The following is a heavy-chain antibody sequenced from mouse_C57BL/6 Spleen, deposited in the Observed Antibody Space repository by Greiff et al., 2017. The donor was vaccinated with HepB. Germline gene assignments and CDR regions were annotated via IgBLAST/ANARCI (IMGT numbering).Heavy chain of an antibody. D-gene: IGHD2-5*01. CDR3: GDSNYEAWFAD. CDR2: IDPETGGT. Sequence: VQLQQSGAELVRPGASVTLSCKASGYTFTDYAMHWVKQTPVHGLEWIGAIDPETGGTAYNQKFKGKAILTADKSSSTAYMELRSLTSEDSAVYYCGDSNYEAWFADWGQGTLVTVSA. J-gene: IGHJ3*01. V-gene: IGHV1-15*01. CDR1: GYTFTDYA.